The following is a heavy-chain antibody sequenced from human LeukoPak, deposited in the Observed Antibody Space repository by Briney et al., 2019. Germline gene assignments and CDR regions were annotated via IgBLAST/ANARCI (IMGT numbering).Heavy chain of an antibody. J-gene: IGHJ3*02. CDR2: INSDGSST. CDR3: ARVVAGARWGAFYI. Sequence: PGGSLRLSCAASGFFFSSSWLHWVRQAPGKGLVWVSRINSDGSSTSYADSVKGRFTISRDNAKNTLYLQMNSLRAEDTAVYYCARVVAGARWGAFYIWGEGTMVTVSS. CDR1: GFFFSSSW. D-gene: IGHD1-26*01. V-gene: IGHV3-74*01.